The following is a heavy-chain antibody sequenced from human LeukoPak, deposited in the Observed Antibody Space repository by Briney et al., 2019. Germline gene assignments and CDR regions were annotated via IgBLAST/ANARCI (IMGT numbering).Heavy chain of an antibody. Sequence: GRSLRLSCAASGFTFSSYGMHWVRQAPGKGLEWVAVISYDGSNKYYADSVKGRFTISRDNSKNTLYLQMNSLRAEDTAVYYCARDKYYYGSGSYSAFDYWGQGTLVTVSS. J-gene: IGHJ4*02. CDR1: GFTFSSYG. D-gene: IGHD3-10*01. CDR2: ISYDGSNK. V-gene: IGHV3-30*03. CDR3: ARDKYYYGSGSYSAFDY.